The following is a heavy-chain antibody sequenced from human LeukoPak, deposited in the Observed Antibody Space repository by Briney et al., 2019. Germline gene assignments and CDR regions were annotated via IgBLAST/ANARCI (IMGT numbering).Heavy chain of an antibody. D-gene: IGHD6-13*01. V-gene: IGHV1-69*04. CDR2: IIPILGIA. J-gene: IGHJ4*02. CDR1: GGTLSSYA. Sequence: SVKVSCKASGGTLSSYAISWVRQAPGQGLEWMGRIIPILGIANYAQKFQGRVTITADKSTSTAYMELSSLRSEDTAVYYCARDPGIAAAGTDSTNFDYWGQGTLVTVSS. CDR3: ARDPGIAAAGTDSTNFDY.